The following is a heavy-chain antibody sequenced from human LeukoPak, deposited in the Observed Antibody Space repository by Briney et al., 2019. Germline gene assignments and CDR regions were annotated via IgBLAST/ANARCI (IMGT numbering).Heavy chain of an antibody. J-gene: IGHJ6*02. D-gene: IGHD3-10*01. V-gene: IGHV4-59*08. Sequence: PSETLSLTCAVNGGSFSGYYWSWIRQPPGKGLEWIGYIYYSGSTNYNPSLKSRVTISVDTSKNQFSLKLSSVTAADTAVYYCASSPITMVRGDYYGMDVWGQGTTVTVSS. CDR3: ASSPITMVRGDYYGMDV. CDR1: GGSFSGYY. CDR2: IYYSGST.